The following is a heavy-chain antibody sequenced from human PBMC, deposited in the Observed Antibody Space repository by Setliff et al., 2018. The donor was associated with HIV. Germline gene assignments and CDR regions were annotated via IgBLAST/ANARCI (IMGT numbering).Heavy chain of an antibody. CDR3: ASRVPAARHFDY. D-gene: IGHD2-2*01. CDR1: SGSISSSNW. V-gene: IGHV4-4*02. J-gene: IGHJ4*02. CDR2: VYHSGST. Sequence: SETLSLTCAVSSGSISSSNWWSWLRQPPGKALAWLGEVYHSGSTNYNPSLKSRVTISLDRFKNQFSLKLTSVTAADTAVYYCASRVPAARHFDYWGQGTLVTVSS.